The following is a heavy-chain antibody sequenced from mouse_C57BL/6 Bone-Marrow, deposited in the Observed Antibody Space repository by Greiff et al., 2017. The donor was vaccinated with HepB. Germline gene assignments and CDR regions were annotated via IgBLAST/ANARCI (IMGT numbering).Heavy chain of an antibody. D-gene: IGHD2-12*01. CDR3: AIYYSSMDY. Sequence: EVQRVESGGGLVKPGGSLKLSCAASGFTFSSYTMSWVRQTPEKRLEWVATISGGGGNTYYPDSVKGRFTISRDNAKNTLYLQMSSLRSEDTALYYCAIYYSSMDYWGQGTSVTVSS. CDR2: ISGGGGNT. J-gene: IGHJ4*01. V-gene: IGHV5-9*01. CDR1: GFTFSSYT.